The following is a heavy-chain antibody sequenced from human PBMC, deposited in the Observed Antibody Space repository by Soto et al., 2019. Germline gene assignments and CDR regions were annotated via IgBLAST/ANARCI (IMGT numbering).Heavy chain of an antibody. D-gene: IGHD6-13*01. J-gene: IGHJ6*02. Sequence: SVKVSCKASGGTFSSYAISWVRQAPGQGLEWMGGIIPIFGTANYAQKFQGRVTITADESTSTAYMELSSLRSEDTAVYYFAIQWIAAAGTDYYYYYGMDVWGQGTTVTVSS. V-gene: IGHV1-69*13. CDR3: AIQWIAAAGTDYYYYYGMDV. CDR1: GGTFSSYA. CDR2: IIPIFGTA.